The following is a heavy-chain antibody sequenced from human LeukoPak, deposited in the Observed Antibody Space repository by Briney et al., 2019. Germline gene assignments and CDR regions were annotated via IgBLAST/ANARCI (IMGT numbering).Heavy chain of an antibody. J-gene: IGHJ6*03. CDR1: GGSISSSSYY. CDR3: ARVALGECSGGSCYSGYYYMDV. Sequence: PSETLSLTCSVSGGSISSSSYYWGWIRQPPGKGLEWIGSIYYSGSTYYNSPLKSRVTISVDTSKNQFSLKLSSATAADTAVYYCARVALGECSGGSCYSGYYYMDVWGKGTTVTVSS. CDR2: IYYSGST. D-gene: IGHD2-15*01. V-gene: IGHV4-39*01.